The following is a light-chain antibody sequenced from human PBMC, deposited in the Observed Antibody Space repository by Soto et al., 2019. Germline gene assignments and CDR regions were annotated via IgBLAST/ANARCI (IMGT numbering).Light chain of an antibody. Sequence: QAALTKPPAASGYPGQSVTISCTGSSGDVGRYTYISWYQQRPGKDPKLIIYEVSERPSAVTDRLSGFKYGNTASLTVSGLQAEDEADYYCSSYAGNSRYVFGTGTKGPV. CDR2: EVS. CDR3: SSYAGNSRYV. J-gene: IGLJ1*01. V-gene: IGLV2-8*01. CDR1: SGDVGRYTY.